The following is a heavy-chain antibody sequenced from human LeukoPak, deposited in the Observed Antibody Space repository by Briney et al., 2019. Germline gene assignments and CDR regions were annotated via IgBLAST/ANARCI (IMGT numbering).Heavy chain of an antibody. CDR2: INHSGST. J-gene: IGHJ4*02. CDR3: ARGGRGYSYGYRFGEMFDY. CDR1: GGSISSSNW. V-gene: IGHV4-4*02. Sequence: PSETLSLTCAVSGGSISSSNWWSWVRQPPGKGLEWIGEINHSGSTNYNPSLKSRVTISVDTSKNQFSLKLSSVTAADTAVYYCARGGRGYSYGYRFGEMFDYWGQGTLVTVSS. D-gene: IGHD5-18*01.